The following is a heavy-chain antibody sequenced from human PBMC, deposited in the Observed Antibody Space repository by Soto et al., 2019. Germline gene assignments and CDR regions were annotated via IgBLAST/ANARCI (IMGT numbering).Heavy chain of an antibody. V-gene: IGHV5-51*01. CDR3: ARHGIAAAGTAGGMDV. Sequence: RGESLKISCKGSGYSFTSYWIGWVRQMPGKGLEWMGIIYPGDSDTRYSPSFQGQVTISADKSISTAYLQWSSLKASDTAMYYCARHGIAAAGTAGGMDVWGQGTTVTVSS. J-gene: IGHJ6*02. CDR2: IYPGDSDT. CDR1: GYSFTSYW. D-gene: IGHD6-13*01.